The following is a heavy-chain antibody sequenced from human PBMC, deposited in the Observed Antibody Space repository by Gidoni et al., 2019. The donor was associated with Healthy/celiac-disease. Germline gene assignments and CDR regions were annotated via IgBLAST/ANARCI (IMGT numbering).Heavy chain of an antibody. CDR1: GGSISSGGYY. CDR2: SYYSGST. Sequence: QVQLQESGPGLVKPSQTLSLTCTVSGGSISSGGYYWSWIRQHPGKGLAWIGYSYYSGSTYYNPSLKSRVTISVDTSKNQFSLKLSSVTAADTAVYYCARERQYSSYAPEYYYYGMDVWGQGTTVTVSS. CDR3: ARERQYSSYAPEYYYYGMDV. J-gene: IGHJ6*02. V-gene: IGHV4-31*03. D-gene: IGHD6-6*01.